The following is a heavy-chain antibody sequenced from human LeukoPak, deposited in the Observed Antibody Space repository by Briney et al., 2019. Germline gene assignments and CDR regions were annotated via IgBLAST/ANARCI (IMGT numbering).Heavy chain of an antibody. J-gene: IGHJ2*01. D-gene: IGHD4-17*01. V-gene: IGHV4-59*01. CDR3: ARDSSGDYWYFGL. Sequence: PSETLSLTCTVSGGSISSDYWNWIRQPPGKGLEWIGYIYHSGRTNYNPSLKSRVTISVDPSKAQFSLKLSSVTATDTAVYYCARDSSGDYWYFGLWGRGTLVTVSS. CDR2: IYHSGRT. CDR1: GGSISSDY.